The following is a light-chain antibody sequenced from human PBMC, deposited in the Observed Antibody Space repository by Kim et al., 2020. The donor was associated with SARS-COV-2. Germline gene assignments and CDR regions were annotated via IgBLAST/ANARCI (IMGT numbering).Light chain of an antibody. J-gene: IGKJ4*02. CDR1: QSVSSN. Sequence: ESLGEKATLSCRASQSVSSNLAWYQQNTGQAPRLLIYGASTRATGTPARFSGSESGTEFTLTISSLQSEDFAVYSCQQYNKWPLTFGEGTKVDIK. V-gene: IGKV3-15*01. CDR3: QQYNKWPLT. CDR2: GAS.